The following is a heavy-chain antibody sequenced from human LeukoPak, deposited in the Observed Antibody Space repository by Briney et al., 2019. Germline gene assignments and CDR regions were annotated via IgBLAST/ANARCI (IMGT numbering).Heavy chain of an antibody. CDR2: ISSSGTYM. CDR1: GFSFSASS. V-gene: IGHV3-21*06. CDR3: ARGGGSLNY. Sequence: GGSLRLSCAASGFSFSASSMNWVRQAPGKGPEWVSSISSSGTYMFYVDSLKGRFTISRDNANNSLYLQMNNLRAEDTAVYYCARGGGSLNYWGQGILVTVSS. J-gene: IGHJ4*02. D-gene: IGHD1-1*01.